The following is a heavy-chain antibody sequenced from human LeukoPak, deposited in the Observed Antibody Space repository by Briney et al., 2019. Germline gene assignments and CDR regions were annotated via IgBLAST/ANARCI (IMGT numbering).Heavy chain of an antibody. CDR3: ARWVVVVKYFDY. Sequence: PGGSLRLSCAASRFTVSSNYMSWVRQAPGKGLEWVSVIYSGGSTYYADSVKGRFTISRDNSKNTLYLQMNSLRAEDTAVYYCARWVVVVKYFDYWGQGTLVTVSS. CDR1: RFTVSSNY. CDR2: IYSGGST. D-gene: IGHD2-15*01. V-gene: IGHV3-66*02. J-gene: IGHJ4*02.